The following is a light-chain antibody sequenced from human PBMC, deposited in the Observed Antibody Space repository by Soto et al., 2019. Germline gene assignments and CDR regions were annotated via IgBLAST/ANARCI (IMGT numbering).Light chain of an antibody. V-gene: IGKV4-1*01. J-gene: IGKJ2*01. CDR1: QSVLYSSNNENY. CDR3: QQYYSTPPYT. Sequence: DIVMTQSPDSLAVSLGERATINCKPSQSVLYSSNNENYLAWYQQRPGQPPKLLISWASTRESGVPDRFSGSGSGTDFTLTISSLQAEDVAVYYCQQYYSTPPYTFGQGTKLEI. CDR2: WAS.